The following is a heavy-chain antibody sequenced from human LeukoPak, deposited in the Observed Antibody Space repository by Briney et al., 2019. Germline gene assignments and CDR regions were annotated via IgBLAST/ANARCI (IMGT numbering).Heavy chain of an antibody. V-gene: IGHV1-69*13. CDR2: IIPIFGTA. J-gene: IGHJ6*02. D-gene: IGHD4-17*01. CDR3: ARDYGDSSSVMDV. Sequence: ASVKVFCKASGGTFSSYAISWVRQAPGQGLEWMGGIIPIFGTANYAQKFQGRVTITADESTSTAYMELRSLRSDDTAVYYCARDYGDSSSVMDVWGQGTTVTVSS. CDR1: GGTFSSYA.